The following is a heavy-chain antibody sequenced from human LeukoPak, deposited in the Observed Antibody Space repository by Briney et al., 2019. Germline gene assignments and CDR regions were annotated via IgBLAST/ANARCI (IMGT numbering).Heavy chain of an antibody. D-gene: IGHD1-26*01. CDR2: IIPIFGTA. Sequence: SVKVSCKASGGTFSSYAISWVRQAPGQGLEWMGGIIPIFGTANYAQKFQGRVTITTDESTSTAYMELSSLRSEDTAVYYCARLASGSYAKDYWGQGTLSPSPQ. J-gene: IGHJ4*02. CDR1: GGTFSSYA. CDR3: ARLASGSYAKDY. V-gene: IGHV1-69*05.